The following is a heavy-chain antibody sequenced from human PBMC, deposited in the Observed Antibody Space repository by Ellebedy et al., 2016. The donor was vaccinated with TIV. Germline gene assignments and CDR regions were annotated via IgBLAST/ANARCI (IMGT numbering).Heavy chain of an antibody. CDR3: ARGSNDYYYGMDV. Sequence: SETLSLTCTVSGGSISSGGYYWSWIRQHPGKGLEWIGYIYYSGSTYYNPSLKSRVTISVDTSKNQFSLKLSSVTAADTAVYYCARGSNDYYYGMDVWGQGTTVTVSS. CDR1: GGSISSGGYY. V-gene: IGHV4-31*03. CDR2: IYYSGST. J-gene: IGHJ6*02. D-gene: IGHD2-15*01.